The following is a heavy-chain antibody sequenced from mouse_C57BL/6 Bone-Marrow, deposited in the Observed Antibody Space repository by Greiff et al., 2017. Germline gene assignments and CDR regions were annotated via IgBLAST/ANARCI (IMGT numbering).Heavy chain of an antibody. V-gene: IGHV1-54*01. CDR2: INPGSGGT. Sequence: QVQLQQSGAELVRPGTSVKVSCKASGYAFTNYLIEWVKQRPGQGLEWIGVINPGSGGTNYNEKFKGKATLTADKSSRTAYMQLSSLTSEDSAVYFWATIYYDYDLYAMDDWGQGTSVTVSS. J-gene: IGHJ4*01. CDR1: GYAFTNYL. CDR3: ATIYYDYDLYAMDD. D-gene: IGHD2-4*01.